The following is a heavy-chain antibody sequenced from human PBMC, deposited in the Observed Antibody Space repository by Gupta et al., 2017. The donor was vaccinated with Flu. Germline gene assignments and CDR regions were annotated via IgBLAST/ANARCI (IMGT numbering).Heavy chain of an antibody. Sequence: EVQLLESGGALVQPGGSLRLSCADSGLTFSDYALNWVRQAPGKGLGWVSTVGAGGDRTYYADSVMGRFTISRDNSKNTVYLQMNSLRGDDTAVYYCAKDRSGNPAIDYWGQGTLVTVSA. CDR3: AKDRSGNPAIDY. CDR1: GLTFSDYA. V-gene: IGHV3-23*01. D-gene: IGHD6-13*01. CDR2: VGAGGDRT. J-gene: IGHJ4*02.